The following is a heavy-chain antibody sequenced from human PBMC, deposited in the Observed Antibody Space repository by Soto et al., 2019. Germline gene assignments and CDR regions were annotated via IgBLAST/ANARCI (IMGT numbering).Heavy chain of an antibody. CDR3: ATMGTPVTGLYYFDY. V-gene: IGHV4-39*07. CDR2: MYYSGNT. D-gene: IGHD4-17*01. J-gene: IGHJ4*02. Sequence: SETLSLTCTVSGGSINNSNYSWGWIRQPPGKGLEWIGTMYYSGNTYYNPSLKSRVTISVDTSKNQFSLKLSSVTAADTAVYYCATMGTPVTGLYYFDYWGQGTLVTVSS. CDR1: GGSINNSNYS.